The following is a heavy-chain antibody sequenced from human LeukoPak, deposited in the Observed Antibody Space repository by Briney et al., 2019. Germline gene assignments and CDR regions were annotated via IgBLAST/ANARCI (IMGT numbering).Heavy chain of an antibody. V-gene: IGHV3-30-3*01. CDR3: AKDTPLALRFLEWLRPGYYFDY. D-gene: IGHD3-3*01. CDR2: ISDDETYK. J-gene: IGHJ4*02. CDR1: GFTFNSYS. Sequence: PGRSLRLSCAASGFTFNSYSMHWVRQAPGKGLEWVTAISDDETYKFYADSVKGRFTISRDNSKNTLYLQMNSLRAEDTAVYYCAKDTPLALRFLEWLRPGYYFDYWGQGTLVTVSS.